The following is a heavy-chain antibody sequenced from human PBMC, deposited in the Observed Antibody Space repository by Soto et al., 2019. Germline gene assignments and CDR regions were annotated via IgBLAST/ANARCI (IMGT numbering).Heavy chain of an antibody. D-gene: IGHD1-1*01. CDR3: ARTYTTGTVLLFDY. CDR2: TYYRSKWYN. Sequence: SQTLSLTCAISGDSVSSNSVTWNWIRQSPSRGLEWLGRTYYRSKWYNDYAVSVKSRIAINPDTSKNQFSLQLNSVTPEDTAVYYCARTYTTGTVLLFDYWGQGTLVTVSS. CDR1: GDSVSSNSVT. V-gene: IGHV6-1*01. J-gene: IGHJ4*02.